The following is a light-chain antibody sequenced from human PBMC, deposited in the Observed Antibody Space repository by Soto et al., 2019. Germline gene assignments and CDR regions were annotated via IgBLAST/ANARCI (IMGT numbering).Light chain of an antibody. CDR2: AGS. V-gene: IGKV3D-15*01. J-gene: IGKJ1*01. Sequence: EIVLTQSPGTLSVSPGDRVTLSCRASQSISINLAWYQHKPGQAPRLLIHAGSTRATGIPARISGSGSGTEFTLTISSLQSEDFATYYCLLDFGYFWAFGQGTKVEI. CDR3: LLDFGYFWA. CDR1: QSISIN.